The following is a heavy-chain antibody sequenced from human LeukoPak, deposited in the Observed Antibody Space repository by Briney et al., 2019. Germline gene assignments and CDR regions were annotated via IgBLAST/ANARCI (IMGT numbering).Heavy chain of an antibody. CDR2: ISSRVGNT. D-gene: IGHD2-15*01. J-gene: IGHJ4*02. V-gene: IGHV3-23*01. CDR1: GFTFSSYD. Sequence: GGSLRLSCAASGFTFSSYDMNWVRQAPGKGLEWVSAISSRVGNTYYADSVKGRFTISRDDSRATLYLQMNSLRAEDTAVYFCAKKIVGGGAFGNCFDNWGQGTLVTVSS. CDR3: AKKIVGGGAFGNCFDN.